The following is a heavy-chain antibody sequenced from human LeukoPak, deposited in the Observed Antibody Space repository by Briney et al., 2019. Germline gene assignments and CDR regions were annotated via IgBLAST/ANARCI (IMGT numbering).Heavy chain of an antibody. CDR1: GGSVTTYF. V-gene: IGHV4-4*07. J-gene: IGHJ4*02. CDR2: IYSSGVT. CDR3: ARDPRQLGTLDY. Sequence: SETLSLTCTVSGGSVTTYFWNWVRQPAGKGLEWIGRIYSSGVTSHNPSLKSRVTMSVDTSKNQFSLRLTSVTAADTAMYYCARDPRQLGTLDYWGQGILVAVSS. D-gene: IGHD6-6*01.